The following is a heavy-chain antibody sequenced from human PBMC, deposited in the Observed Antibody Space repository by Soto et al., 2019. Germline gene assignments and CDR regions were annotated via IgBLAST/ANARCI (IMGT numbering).Heavy chain of an antibody. D-gene: IGHD1-26*01. J-gene: IGHJ6*02. CDR1: GGSLSAYY. CDR2: IIHSEST. CDR3: ARQRPTDGRWEFANYYGMDV. Sequence: PSETLSLTCAVYGGSLSAYYWSWVRQPPGKGLEWIGEIIHSESTKYNPSLKSRVTISVDTSKNQFSLKLSSVTAADTAVYYCARQRPTDGRWEFANYYGMDVWGQGTPVTVSS. V-gene: IGHV4-34*12.